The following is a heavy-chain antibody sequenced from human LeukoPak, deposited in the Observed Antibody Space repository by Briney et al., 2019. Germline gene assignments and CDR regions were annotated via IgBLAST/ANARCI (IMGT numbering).Heavy chain of an antibody. Sequence: GASVKVSCKASGYTFTNYAMNWVRQAPGQGLEWMGWINTNSGNPTYAQGFTGRFVFSLDTSVSTAYLQISSLKAEDTAVYYCARGDYDYVWGSYRSGYFDYWGQGTLVTVSS. V-gene: IGHV7-4-1*02. CDR2: INTNSGNP. CDR1: GYTFTNYA. CDR3: ARGDYDYVWGSYRSGYFDY. J-gene: IGHJ4*02. D-gene: IGHD3-16*02.